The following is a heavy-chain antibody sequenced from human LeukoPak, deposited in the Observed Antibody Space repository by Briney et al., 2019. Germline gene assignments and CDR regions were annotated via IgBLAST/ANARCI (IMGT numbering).Heavy chain of an antibody. D-gene: IGHD2-15*01. CDR1: GFTLSSYG. CDR2: ISYDGSNK. Sequence: GRSLRLSCAASGFTLSSYGMHWVRQAPGKGLEWVAVISYDGSNKYYADSVKGRFTISRDNSKNTLYLQMNSLRAEDTAVYYCAVVAAPLDAFDIWGQGTMVTVSS. J-gene: IGHJ3*02. CDR3: AVVAAPLDAFDI. V-gene: IGHV3-30*03.